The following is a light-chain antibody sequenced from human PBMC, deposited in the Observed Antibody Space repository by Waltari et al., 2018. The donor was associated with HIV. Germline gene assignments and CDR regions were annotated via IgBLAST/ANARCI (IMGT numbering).Light chain of an antibody. Sequence: DIQLTQSPSFLSASVGDRVSITCRASRDVTNFLAWYQKKPGTAPKLLIYGASTLQSGVPSRFGVIGSGTQFTLPINSLLPDDFVTYYCQHSDSYPLSVGQGTRLEMK. CDR3: QHSDSYPLS. CDR1: RDVTNF. CDR2: GAS. V-gene: IGKV1-9*01. J-gene: IGKJ5*01.